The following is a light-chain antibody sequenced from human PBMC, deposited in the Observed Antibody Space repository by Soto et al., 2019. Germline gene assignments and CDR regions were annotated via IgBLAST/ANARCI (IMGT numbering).Light chain of an antibody. J-gene: IGKJ2*01. CDR2: AAS. V-gene: IGKV1-39*01. Sequence: DIQMTQSPSSLSASVGDRVTITCRASQSLSSYLNWYQQKPGKAPKLLIYAASSLQSGVPSRFSSSGSGTDFTLTISSLQPEDFATYYCQQSYSTPYTFGQGTKREIK. CDR1: QSLSSY. CDR3: QQSYSTPYT.